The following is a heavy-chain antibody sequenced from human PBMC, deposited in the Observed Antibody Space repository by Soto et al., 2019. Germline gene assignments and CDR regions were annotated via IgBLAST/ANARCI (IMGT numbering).Heavy chain of an antibody. CDR2: INAGNGNT. Sequence: QGQLVQSGAEEKKPGASVKGTCKASGYTFTSYAMHWVRQAPGQRLEWMGWINAGNGNTKYSQKFQGRVTITRDTSASTAYMELSSLTSEDTAVYYCARVTGYYYVDYWGQGTLVTVSS. V-gene: IGHV1-3*05. J-gene: IGHJ4*02. CDR1: GYTFTSYA. CDR3: ARVTGYYYVDY. D-gene: IGHD3-9*01.